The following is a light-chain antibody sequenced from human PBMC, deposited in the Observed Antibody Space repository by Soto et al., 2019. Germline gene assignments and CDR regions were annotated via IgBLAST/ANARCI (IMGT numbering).Light chain of an antibody. CDR2: GAS. CDR1: QSLGSD. CDR3: QQYYNWPRT. Sequence: EIVLTQSPCTLSLSTGDTATLSFRASQSLGSDLAWYQQKPGQAPRLLIFGASSRPTGIPARISGSGSGTEFTLTISSLRSEDFAVYFCQQYYNWPRTFGQRTKVDNK. V-gene: IGKV3-15*01. J-gene: IGKJ1*01.